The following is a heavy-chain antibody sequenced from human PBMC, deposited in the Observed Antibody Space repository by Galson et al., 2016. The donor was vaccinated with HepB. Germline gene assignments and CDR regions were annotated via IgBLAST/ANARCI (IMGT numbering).Heavy chain of an antibody. Sequence: SLRLSCAASGFSFSSYGMHWVRQAPGKGLEWVAVIWYDGSNKYYAESVKGRFTISRENSKNTLYLQMNSLRAEDTALYYCARDVQYRFDSWGQGTLVTVSS. J-gene: IGHJ4*02. CDR2: IWYDGSNK. CDR3: ARDVQYRFDS. V-gene: IGHV3-33*01. CDR1: GFSFSSYG. D-gene: IGHD2/OR15-2a*01.